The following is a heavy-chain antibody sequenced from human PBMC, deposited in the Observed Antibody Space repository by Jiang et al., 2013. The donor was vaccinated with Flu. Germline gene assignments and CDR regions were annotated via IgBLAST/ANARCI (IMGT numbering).Heavy chain of an antibody. V-gene: IGHV3-43D*04. CDR2: ISWDGGST. J-gene: IGHJ4*02. CDR3: AKDKFFGYSGFHLPIDY. Sequence: CAASGFTFDDYASALGPSSSGKGLEWVSLISWDGGSTYYADSVKGRFTISRDNSKNSLYLQMNSLRAEDTALYYCAKDKFFGYSGFHLPIDYWAREPWSPSPQ. CDR1: GFTFDDYA. D-gene: IGHD5-12*01.